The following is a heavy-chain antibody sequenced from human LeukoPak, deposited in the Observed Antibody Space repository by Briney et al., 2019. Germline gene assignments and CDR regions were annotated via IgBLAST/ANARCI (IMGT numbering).Heavy chain of an antibody. V-gene: IGHV6-1*01. CDR2: TYYRSKWYN. J-gene: IGHJ5*02. Sequence: SQTLSLTCAISGDSVSSNSAAWNWIRQSPSRGLEWLGRTYYRSKWYNDYAVSVKSRITINPDTSKNQFSLQLNSVTPEDTAVYYCARDSIVATPSAPPYNWFDPWGQGTLVTVSS. D-gene: IGHD5-12*01. CDR3: ARDSIVATPSAPPYNWFDP. CDR1: GDSVSSNSAA.